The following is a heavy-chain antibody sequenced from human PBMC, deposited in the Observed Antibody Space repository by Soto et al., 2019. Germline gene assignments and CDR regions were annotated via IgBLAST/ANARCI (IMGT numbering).Heavy chain of an antibody. CDR2: ISYDGSNK. J-gene: IGHJ4*02. Sequence: QVQLVESGGGVVQPGRSLRLSCAASGFTFSSYAMHWVRQAPGKGLEWVAVISYDGSNKYYADSVKGRFTISRDNYKNTLYLQMNSLRAEDTAVYYCVGETYDYWGQGTLVTVSS. V-gene: IGHV3-30-3*01. CDR1: GFTFSSYA. D-gene: IGHD3-10*01. CDR3: VGETYDY.